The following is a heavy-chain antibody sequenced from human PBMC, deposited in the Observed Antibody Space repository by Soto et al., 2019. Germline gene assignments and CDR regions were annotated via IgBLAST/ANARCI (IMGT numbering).Heavy chain of an antibody. CDR1: GGSISSYY. V-gene: IGHV4-59*01. J-gene: IGHJ6*02. CDR3: ARVMVRGVTNYYYYYGMDV. Sequence: SETLSLTCTVSGGSISSYYWSWIRQPPGKGLEWIGYIYYSGSTNYNPSLKSRVTISVDTSKNQFSLKLSSVTAADTAVYYCARVMVRGVTNYYYYYGMDVWGQGTTVTVSS. CDR2: IYYSGST. D-gene: IGHD3-10*01.